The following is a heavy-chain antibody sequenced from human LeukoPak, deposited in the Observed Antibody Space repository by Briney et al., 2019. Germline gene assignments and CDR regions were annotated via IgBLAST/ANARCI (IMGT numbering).Heavy chain of an antibody. D-gene: IGHD1-26*01. V-gene: IGHV1-18*01. J-gene: IGHJ4*02. CDR2: ISAHNGDT. CDR1: GYTFTTYG. Sequence: APVKVSCKASGYTFTTYGISWVRQAPGQGLDWMGWISAHNGDTNYAQKLQGRVTMTTDTSTSTAYMELRSLRSDDTAVYYCARVKARSGSYSLDYWGQGTLVTVSS. CDR3: ARVKARSGSYSLDY.